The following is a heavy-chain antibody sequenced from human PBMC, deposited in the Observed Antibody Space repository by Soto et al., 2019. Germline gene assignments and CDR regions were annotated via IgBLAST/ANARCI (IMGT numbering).Heavy chain of an antibody. D-gene: IGHD3-3*01. J-gene: IGHJ6*02. V-gene: IGHV4-30-4*01. CDR1: GGSISSGDYY. Sequence: QVQLQESGPGLVKPSQTLSLTCTVSGGSISSGDYYWRWIRQPPGTGLEWIRYIHYIGGTYYKPSLMSLLTISLDTSTHQFSLTLSSVPAAVTAMDYCGNEPFSISIFGESGMDDWGRGTTATASS. CDR2: IHYIGGT. CDR3: GNEPFSISIFGESGMDD.